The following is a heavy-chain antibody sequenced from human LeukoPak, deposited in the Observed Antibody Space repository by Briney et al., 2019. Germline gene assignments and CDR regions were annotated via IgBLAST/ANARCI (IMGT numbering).Heavy chain of an antibody. CDR2: IWYDGSNL. V-gene: IGHV3-33*01. Sequence: GGSLRLSCAASGFPFSSYGMHWVRQAPGKGLEWVALIWYDGSNLYYADSVKGRFTISKDSSKNTLYLHMNSLRAEDTAVYYCARDKNYYGSGSPSLDAFDIWGQGTMVTVS. CDR3: ARDKNYYGSGSPSLDAFDI. D-gene: IGHD3-10*01. CDR1: GFPFSSYG. J-gene: IGHJ3*02.